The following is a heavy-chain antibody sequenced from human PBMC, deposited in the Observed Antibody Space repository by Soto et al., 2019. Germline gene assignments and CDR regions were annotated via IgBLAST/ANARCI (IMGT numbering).Heavy chain of an antibody. CDR1: GGSISSGAYY. D-gene: IGHD5-12*01. Sequence: QVQLQESGPGLVKPSQTLSLTCTVSGGSISSGAYYWSWIRQLPGKGLEWIGYIYYSGSTYYNLSLKSRVIISVDTSKNEFSLKVISMTVADTAVYYCARDGSGYASFDYWGQGTLVTVSS. V-gene: IGHV4-31*03. J-gene: IGHJ4*02. CDR3: ARDGSGYASFDY. CDR2: IYYSGST.